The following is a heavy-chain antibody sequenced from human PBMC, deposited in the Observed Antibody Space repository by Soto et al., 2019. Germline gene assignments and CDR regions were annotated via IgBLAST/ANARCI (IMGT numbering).Heavy chain of an antibody. D-gene: IGHD6-19*01. V-gene: IGHV3-43*01. CDR3: AKDIAGSGWYEVDY. Sequence: EVQLVESGGVVVQPGGSLRLSCAASGFTFADYTMHWVRQPPGKGLEWVSLISWDGGSTYYADSVKGRFTLSRDNSKNSLYLQMNRLRTEDTALYYCAKDIAGSGWYEVDYWGQGTLVTVSA. J-gene: IGHJ4*02. CDR1: GFTFADYT. CDR2: ISWDGGST.